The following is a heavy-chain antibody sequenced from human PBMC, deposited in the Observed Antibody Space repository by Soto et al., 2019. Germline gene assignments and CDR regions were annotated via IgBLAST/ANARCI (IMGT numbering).Heavy chain of an antibody. V-gene: IGHV4-31*03. CDR3: ARDPYDSSGNNGFDL. Sequence: SETLSLTCTVSGGSISSGGYYWSWIRQHPGKGLEWIGYIYYSGSTYYNPSLKSRVTISVDTSKNQFSLKLSSVTAADTAVYYCARDPYDSSGNNGFDLWGQGTQVTVSS. D-gene: IGHD3-22*01. CDR2: IYYSGST. CDR1: GGSISSGGYY. J-gene: IGHJ5*02.